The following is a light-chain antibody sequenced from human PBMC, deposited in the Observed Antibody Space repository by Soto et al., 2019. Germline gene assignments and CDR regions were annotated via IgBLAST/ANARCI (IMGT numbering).Light chain of an antibody. CDR3: QQSYSTPPF. J-gene: IGKJ5*01. CDR1: QSINSY. Sequence: DIQMTQSPSSLSASVGDRVTITCRASQSINSYLNWYQQKPGKAPKLLIYAASSLQSGVPSRFSGSGSGTDFTLSISSLQPEDFATYYCQQSYSTPPFFGQGTRLEI. V-gene: IGKV1-39*01. CDR2: AAS.